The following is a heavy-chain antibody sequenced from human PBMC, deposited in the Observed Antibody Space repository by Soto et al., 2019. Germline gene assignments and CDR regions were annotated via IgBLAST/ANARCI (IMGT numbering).Heavy chain of an antibody. CDR1: GASITSGHYY. J-gene: IGHJ4*02. Sequence: SETLSLTCTVSGASITSGHYYWSWVRHHPGKGLEWIGNIFYTYSGTTYYSEPLKSRVSISVEPPKSHFYLNLTSVTAADTAVYYCARHGEPGIAVAGPWDYWGLGTLVTVSS. V-gene: IGHV4-39*01. CDR2: IFYTYSGTT. D-gene: IGHD6-19*01. CDR3: ARHGEPGIAVAGPWDY.